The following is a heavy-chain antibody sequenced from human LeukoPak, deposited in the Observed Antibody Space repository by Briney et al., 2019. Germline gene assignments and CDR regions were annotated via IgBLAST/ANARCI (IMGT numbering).Heavy chain of an antibody. V-gene: IGHV3-48*02. Sequence: GGSLRLSCVASGFTFITSSMTWVRQAPGRGLEGVSYIDRSSSTIYTADSVRGRFTISRDNAEDSLYLQMSSVRDEDTAVYYCARAPMIRGVITAFDQWGQGTLVTVSS. CDR1: GFTFITSS. CDR3: ARAPMIRGVITAFDQ. J-gene: IGHJ4*02. CDR2: IDRSSSTI. D-gene: IGHD3-10*01.